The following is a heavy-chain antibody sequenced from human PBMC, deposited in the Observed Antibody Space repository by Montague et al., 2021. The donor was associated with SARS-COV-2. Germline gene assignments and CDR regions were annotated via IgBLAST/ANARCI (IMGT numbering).Heavy chain of an antibody. V-gene: IGHV4-59*01. CDR3: ARDSDYYDSSAGYYYGMDV. J-gene: IGHJ6*02. Sequence: SETLSLTCTVSGGSISSYYWSWIRQPPGKGLEWIGYIYYSGSTNYNPSLKSRVTISVDTSKNQFSLKLSSVTAADTAVYYCARDSDYYDSSAGYYYGMDVWGQGTPVTV. D-gene: IGHD3-22*01. CDR2: IYYSGST. CDR1: GGSISSYY.